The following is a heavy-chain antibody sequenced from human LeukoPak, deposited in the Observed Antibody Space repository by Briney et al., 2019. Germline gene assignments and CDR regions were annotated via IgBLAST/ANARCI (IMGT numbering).Heavy chain of an antibody. CDR1: GYTFTGYY. CDR3: ARGSSSWYFSPYNWFDP. Sequence: ASVKVSCKASGYTFTGYYMHWVRQAPGQGLEWMGRINPNSGGTNYAQKFQGRVTMTRDTSISTAYMELSRLISDDTAVYYCARGSSSWYFSPYNWFDPWGQGTLVTVSS. J-gene: IGHJ5*02. V-gene: IGHV1-2*06. CDR2: INPNSGGT. D-gene: IGHD6-13*01.